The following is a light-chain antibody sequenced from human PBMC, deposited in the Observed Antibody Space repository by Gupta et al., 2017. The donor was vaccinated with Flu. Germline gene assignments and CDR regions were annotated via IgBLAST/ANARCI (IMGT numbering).Light chain of an antibody. J-gene: IGLJ2*01. CDR2: EVS. Sequence: ITSSGNGTSSEVGGYNYVYWYQQHPGKASSLMIYEVSNSPAGVYSRFSASKAGNTASLTISVREAEDDADYYGSADTSSSSFVFGGGTKLTVL. CDR3: SADTSSSSFV. V-gene: IGLV2-14*01. CDR1: SSEVGGYNY.